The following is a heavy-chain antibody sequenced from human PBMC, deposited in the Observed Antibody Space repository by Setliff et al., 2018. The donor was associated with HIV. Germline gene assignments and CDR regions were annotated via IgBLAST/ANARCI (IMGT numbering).Heavy chain of an antibody. V-gene: IGHV4-34*01. Sequence: SETLSLTCAVDGGSFSGYYWSWIRQPPGKGLEWIGEINHSGSTNYNPSLKSRVTISIDTSKNQFSLKLSSVTAADTAIYYCARVPRITTLRNAFDIWGQGTMVTVSS. CDR1: GGSFSGYY. J-gene: IGHJ3*02. CDR2: INHSGST. CDR3: ARVPRITTLRNAFDI. D-gene: IGHD3-3*01.